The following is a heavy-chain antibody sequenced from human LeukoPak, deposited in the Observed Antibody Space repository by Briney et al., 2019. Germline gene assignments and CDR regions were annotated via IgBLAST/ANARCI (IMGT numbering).Heavy chain of an antibody. CDR1: GFTFSSYA. J-gene: IGHJ6*03. CDR3: AKDTYDFLYYYYYMDV. V-gene: IGHV3-23*01. D-gene: IGHD3-3*01. CDR2: ISGSGGST. Sequence: GGSLRLSCAASGFTFSSYAMSWVRHAPGKGLELVSAISGSGGSTYYADSVKGRFTISRDNSKNTLYLQMNSLRAEDTAVYYCAKDTYDFLYYYYYMDVWGKGTTVTVSS.